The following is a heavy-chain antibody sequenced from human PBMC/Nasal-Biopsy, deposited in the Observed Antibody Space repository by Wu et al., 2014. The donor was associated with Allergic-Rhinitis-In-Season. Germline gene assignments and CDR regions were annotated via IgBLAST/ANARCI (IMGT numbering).Heavy chain of an antibody. CDR3: ARDGGGYYGSGSYRVWYFDY. J-gene: IGHJ4*02. CDR2: ISNSGGST. V-gene: IGHV3-23*01. Sequence: LRLSCAASGFTFSSYAMNWVRQAPGKGLEWVSGISNSGGSTYYADSVKGRFTVSRDNSKNTLYLQMNSLRAEDTAVYYCARDGGGYYGSGSYRVWYFDYWGQGTLVTVSS. D-gene: IGHD3-10*01. CDR1: GFTFSSYA.